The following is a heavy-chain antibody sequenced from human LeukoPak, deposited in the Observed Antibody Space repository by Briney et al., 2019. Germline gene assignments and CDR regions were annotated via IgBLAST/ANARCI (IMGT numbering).Heavy chain of an antibody. CDR2: INPNSGDA. CDR1: GYTFTGYY. D-gene: IGHD2-8*01. J-gene: IGHJ4*02. CDR3: ARDGGQHLGVIDY. V-gene: IGHV1-2*02. Sequence: ASVKVSCKASGYTFTGYYMHWVRQAPGQGLEWMGWINPNSGDANYAQKFQGRVTMTRDTSISTAYMEPSRLRSDDTAVYYCARDGGQHLGVIDYWGQGTLVTVSS.